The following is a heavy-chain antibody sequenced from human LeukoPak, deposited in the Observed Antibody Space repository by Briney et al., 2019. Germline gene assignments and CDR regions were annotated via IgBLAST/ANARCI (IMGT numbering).Heavy chain of an antibody. D-gene: IGHD6-13*01. Sequence: KPSETLSLTCAVYGGSFSGYYWSWIRQPPGKGLEWIGEINHSGSTNYNPSLKSRVTISVDTSKNQFSLKLSSVTAADTAVYYCARDYSNSSDWYFDLWGRGTLVTVSS. J-gene: IGHJ2*01. CDR1: GGSFSGYY. V-gene: IGHV4-34*01. CDR2: INHSGST. CDR3: ARDYSNSSDWYFDL.